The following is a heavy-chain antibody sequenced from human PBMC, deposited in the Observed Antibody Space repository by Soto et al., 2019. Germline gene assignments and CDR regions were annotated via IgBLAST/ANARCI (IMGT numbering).Heavy chain of an antibody. D-gene: IGHD7-27*01. CDR2: INHSGST. CDR1: GGSFSGYY. V-gene: IGHV4-34*01. Sequence: SETLSLTCAVYGGSFSGYYWSWIRQPPGKGLEWIGEINHSGSTNYNPSLKSRVTISVDTSKNQFSLKLSSVTAADTAVYYCARCGTGDREASAYYFDYWGQGTLVTVSS. J-gene: IGHJ4*02. CDR3: ARCGTGDREASAYYFDY.